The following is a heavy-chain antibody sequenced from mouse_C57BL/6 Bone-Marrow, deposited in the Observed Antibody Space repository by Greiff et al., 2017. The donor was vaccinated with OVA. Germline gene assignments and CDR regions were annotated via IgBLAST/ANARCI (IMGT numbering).Heavy chain of an antibody. V-gene: IGHV1-76*01. CDR1: GYTFTDYY. J-gene: IGHJ2*01. CDR2: IYPGSGNT. D-gene: IGHD2-12*01. Sequence: QVQLQQSGAELVRPGASVKLSCKASGYTFTDYYINWVKQRPGQGLEWIARIYPGSGNTYYNEKFKGKATLTAEKSSSTAYMQLSSLTSEDSAVYFCARSRSYHRWADYFDYWGQGTTLTVSS. CDR3: ARSRSYHRWADYFDY.